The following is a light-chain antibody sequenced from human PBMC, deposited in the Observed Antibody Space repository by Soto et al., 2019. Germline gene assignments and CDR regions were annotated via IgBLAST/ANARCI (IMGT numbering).Light chain of an antibody. Sequence: ELVMTQSPATLSVSPGERATLSCRASQSVSSNLAWYQQKPGQAPRLLIYGASTRTTGIPARFSGSASGTEFTLTISSLQSEDFAVYYCQQDNNWPPLTFGPGTQVDIK. V-gene: IGKV3-15*01. CDR1: QSVSSN. CDR3: QQDNNWPPLT. CDR2: GAS. J-gene: IGKJ3*01.